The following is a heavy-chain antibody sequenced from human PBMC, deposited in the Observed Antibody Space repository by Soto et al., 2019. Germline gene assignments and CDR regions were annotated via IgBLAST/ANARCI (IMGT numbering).Heavy chain of an antibody. CDR3: ARLTGELADY. V-gene: IGHV4-30-4*01. CDR1: GHPIPSAGYY. Sequence: QVQLQESGPGLVKPSQTLSLTCTVSGHPIPSAGYYWSWIRQPPGKRLEWVGYIYHDGSSFYNPSLKTRVTMSVDTSKYQFSLNLRTVIAADTAVYYCARLTGELADYWGQGSLVIVSS. J-gene: IGHJ4*02. D-gene: IGHD7-27*01. CDR2: IYHDGSS.